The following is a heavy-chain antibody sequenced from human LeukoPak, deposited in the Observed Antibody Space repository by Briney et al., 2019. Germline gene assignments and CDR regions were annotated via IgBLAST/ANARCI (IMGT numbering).Heavy chain of an antibody. CDR2: INPSGGST. Sequence: GASVKVSCKASGYTFTSYYMHWVRRAPGQGLEWMGIINPSGGSTSYAQKFQGRVTMTRDMSTSTVYMELSSLRSEDTAVYYCAQRSITMVRGVSVIDAFDIWGQGTMVTVSS. D-gene: IGHD3-10*01. V-gene: IGHV1-46*01. CDR3: AQRSITMVRGVSVIDAFDI. CDR1: GYTFTSYY. J-gene: IGHJ3*02.